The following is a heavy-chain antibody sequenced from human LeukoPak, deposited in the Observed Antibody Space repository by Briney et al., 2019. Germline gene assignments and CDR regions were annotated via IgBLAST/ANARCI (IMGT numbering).Heavy chain of an antibody. CDR3: ARHDSRGGSYDY. D-gene: IGHD1-26*01. Sequence: SETLSLTCTVSGSSISSSRYYWSWIRQSPGKGPEWIGTMYYSGRSNSNPSLKSRVTISVDTSKNQFSLNLSSVTAADTAVYYCARHDSRGGSYDYWGQGTLVTVSS. J-gene: IGHJ4*02. CDR1: GSSISSSRYY. CDR2: MYYSGRS. V-gene: IGHV4-39*07.